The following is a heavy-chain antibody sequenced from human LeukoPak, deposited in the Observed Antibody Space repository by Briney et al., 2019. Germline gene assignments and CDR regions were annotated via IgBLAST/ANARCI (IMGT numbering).Heavy chain of an antibody. CDR2: ISWNSGSI. Sequence: GGSLRLSCAASGFTFDDYAMHWVRQAPGKGLEWVSGISWNSGSIGYADSVKGRFTISRDNAKNSLYLRMNSLRAEDMALYYCAKGLWFGELGAFDIWGQGTMVTVSS. CDR1: GFTFDDYA. V-gene: IGHV3-9*03. CDR3: AKGLWFGELGAFDI. D-gene: IGHD3-10*01. J-gene: IGHJ3*02.